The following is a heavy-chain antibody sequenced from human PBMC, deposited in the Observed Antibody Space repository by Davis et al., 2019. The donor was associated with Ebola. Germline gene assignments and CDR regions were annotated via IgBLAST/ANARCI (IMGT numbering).Heavy chain of an antibody. Sequence: GESLKISCAASGFTFSGHWMTWVRQAPGKGLEWVANMNQDGSEKNYVDSVKGRFTISRDNAKSSLYVYMNSLRGDDTAVYYCARHHYMRIDYWGQGSVVTVSS. V-gene: IGHV3-7*03. CDR3: ARHHYMRIDY. D-gene: IGHD4-11*01. CDR1: GFTFSGHW. J-gene: IGHJ4*02. CDR2: MNQDGSEK.